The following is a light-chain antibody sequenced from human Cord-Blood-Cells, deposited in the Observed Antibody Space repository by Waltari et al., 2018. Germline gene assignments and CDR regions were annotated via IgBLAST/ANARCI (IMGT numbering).Light chain of an antibody. Sequence: QSALTQPASVSGSPGQSITISCTGTSSDVGRYNYVPWYQQHPGKAPKLMIYEVSNRPSGVSNRFSGSKSGNTASLTISGLQAEDEADYYCSSYTSSSTLVFGTGTKVTVL. CDR1: SSDVGRYNY. CDR2: EVS. J-gene: IGLJ1*01. V-gene: IGLV2-14*01. CDR3: SSYTSSSTLV.